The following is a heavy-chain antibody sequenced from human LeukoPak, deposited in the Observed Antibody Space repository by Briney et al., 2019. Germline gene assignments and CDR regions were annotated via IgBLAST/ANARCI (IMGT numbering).Heavy chain of an antibody. CDR3: ARDPGVYESSGLFDY. CDR2: IIPILGIA. CDR1: GGTFSSYA. J-gene: IGHJ4*02. Sequence: GSSVKVSCKASGGTFSSYAISWVRQAPGQGLEWMGRIIPILGIANYAQKFQGRVTITADKSTSTAYMELSSLRSEDTAVYYCARDPGVYESSGLFDYWGQGTLVTVSS. D-gene: IGHD3-22*01. V-gene: IGHV1-69*04.